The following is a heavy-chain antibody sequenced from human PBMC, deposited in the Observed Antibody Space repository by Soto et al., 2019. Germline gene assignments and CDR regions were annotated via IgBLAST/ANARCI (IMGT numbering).Heavy chain of an antibody. Sequence: SETLSLTCTVSGGSISSYYWSWIRQPPGKGLEWIGYIYYSGSTNYNPSLKSRVTISVDTSKNQFSLKLSSVTAADTAVYYCARSWIYYGDFDYWGQGTLVTVSS. CDR1: GGSISSYY. CDR2: IYYSGST. J-gene: IGHJ4*02. D-gene: IGHD4-17*01. CDR3: ARSWIYYGDFDY. V-gene: IGHV4-59*01.